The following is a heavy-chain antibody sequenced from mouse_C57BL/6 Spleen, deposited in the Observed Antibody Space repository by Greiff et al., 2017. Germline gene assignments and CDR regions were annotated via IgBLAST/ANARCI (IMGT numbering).Heavy chain of an antibody. J-gene: IGHJ4*01. CDR3: ARRGLAGSSGYGAMDY. Sequence: ESGPGILQSSQTLSLTCSFSGFSLSTSGMGVSWIRQPSGKGLEWLAHIYWDDDKRYNPSLKSRLTISNDTSRNQVFLKITSVDTADTATYYCARRGLAGSSGYGAMDYWGQGTSVTVSS. D-gene: IGHD3-2*02. CDR2: IYWDDDK. V-gene: IGHV8-12*01. CDR1: GFSLSTSGMG.